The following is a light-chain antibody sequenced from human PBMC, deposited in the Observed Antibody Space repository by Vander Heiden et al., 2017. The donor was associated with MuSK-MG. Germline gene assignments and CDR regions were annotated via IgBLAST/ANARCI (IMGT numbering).Light chain of an antibody. J-gene: IGKJ5*01. V-gene: IGKV1-39*01. Sequence: DIQMPQSPSSLSASAGERVTITCRASQSISTFLNWYQHKPGEAPKLLIYGASSLQSPVPSRISGNGSGSDFTLTITKLQPEDFATYYCQQSDLTPITFGQGTQMEIK. CDR3: QQSDLTPIT. CDR2: GAS. CDR1: QSISTF.